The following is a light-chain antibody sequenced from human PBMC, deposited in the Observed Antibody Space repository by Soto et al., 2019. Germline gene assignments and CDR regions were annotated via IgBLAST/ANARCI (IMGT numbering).Light chain of an antibody. CDR2: KAS. Sequence: DIKMTQSPSTLSASVGDRVTITCRASQSISASLAWYQQKPGKAPKPLIYKASSLETGVPSRFSGSGSGTEFTLTNTSLQPDDFATYFCQHMATFGQGTKVEIK. V-gene: IGKV1-5*03. J-gene: IGKJ1*01. CDR3: QHMAT. CDR1: QSISAS.